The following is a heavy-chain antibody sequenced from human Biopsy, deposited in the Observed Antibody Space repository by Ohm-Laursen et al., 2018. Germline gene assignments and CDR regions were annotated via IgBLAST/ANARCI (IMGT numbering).Heavy chain of an antibody. CDR1: GYTFTNYN. D-gene: IGHD3-22*01. V-gene: IGHV1-8*01. J-gene: IGHJ4*02. CDR3: ARDFNYDGGGSFNFDY. CDR2: MNPNSGNT. Sequence: SSVKVSCKASGYTFTNYNVNWVRQATGQGLEWMGWMNPNSGNTGYAQKFQGRVTMTRNTSISTTYMELSSLTSVDTAVYYCARDFNYDGGGSFNFDYWGQGTLVTVSS.